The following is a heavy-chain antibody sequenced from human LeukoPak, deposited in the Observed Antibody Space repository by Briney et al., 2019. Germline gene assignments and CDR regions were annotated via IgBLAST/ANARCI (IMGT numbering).Heavy chain of an antibody. CDR2: ISAYNGNT. D-gene: IGHD6-19*01. Sequence: WASVKVSCKASGYTFTSYGISWVRQAPGQGLEWMGWISAYNGNTNYAQKLQGRVTMTTDTSTSTAYMELRSLRSDDTAVYYCARDRAIGGQWLASDAFDIWGQGTMVTVSS. CDR3: ARDRAIGGQWLASDAFDI. J-gene: IGHJ3*02. V-gene: IGHV1-18*01. CDR1: GYTFTSYG.